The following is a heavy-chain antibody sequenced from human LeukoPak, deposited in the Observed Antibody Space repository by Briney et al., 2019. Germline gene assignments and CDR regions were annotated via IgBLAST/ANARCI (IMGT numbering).Heavy chain of an antibody. Sequence: ASVKVSCKASGYTFTGYYMHWVRQAPGQGLEWMGWINPNSGGTNYAQKFQGRVTMTRDTSISTAYMVLSRLRSDDTAVYYCARAPRTVVVPAAINWFDPWGQGTLVTVSS. CDR3: ARAPRTVVVPAAINWFDP. D-gene: IGHD2-2*02. J-gene: IGHJ5*02. CDR1: GYTFTGYY. V-gene: IGHV1-2*02. CDR2: INPNSGGT.